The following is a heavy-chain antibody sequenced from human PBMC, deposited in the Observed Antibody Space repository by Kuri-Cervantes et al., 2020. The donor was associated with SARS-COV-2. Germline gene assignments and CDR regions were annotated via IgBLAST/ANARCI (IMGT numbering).Heavy chain of an antibody. Sequence: SETLSLTCTVSGGSISSYYWSWIRQPPGKGLEWIGYIYYSGSTNYNPSLKSRVTISVDTSKNQFSLKLSSVTAADTAVYYCEKGTFGGVIVSSDYWGQGTLVTVSS. J-gene: IGHJ4*02. CDR1: GGSISSYY. V-gene: IGHV4-59*01. CDR3: EKGTFGGVIVSSDY. D-gene: IGHD3-16*02. CDR2: IYYSGST.